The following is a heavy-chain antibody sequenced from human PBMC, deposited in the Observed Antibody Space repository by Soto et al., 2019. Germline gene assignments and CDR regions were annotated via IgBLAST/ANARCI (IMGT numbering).Heavy chain of an antibody. J-gene: IGHJ4*02. CDR3: ARARLMGYFDY. Sequence: WGSLRLSCAASGFTFSSYDMHWVRQATGKGLEWVSAIGTAGDTYYPGSVKGRFTISRENAKNSLYLQMNSLRAEDTAVYYCARARLMGYFDYWGQGTLVTVSS. V-gene: IGHV3-13*01. CDR2: IGTAGDT. CDR1: GFTFSSYD.